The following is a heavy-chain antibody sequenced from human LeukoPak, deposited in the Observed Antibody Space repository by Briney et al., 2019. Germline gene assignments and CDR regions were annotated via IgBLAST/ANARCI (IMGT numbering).Heavy chain of an antibody. D-gene: IGHD6-19*01. J-gene: IGHJ4*02. CDR1: GFTFSNFW. V-gene: IGHV3-7*01. CDR2: IKDDGGDK. Sequence: GGSLRLSCAASGFTFSNFWMNWVRQAPGKGLEWVAHIKDDGGDKNYVDSVKGRSTISRDNAKKSLYLQMNSLTADDTAVYYCARGTGWYPDYWGQGILVTVSS. CDR3: ARGTGWYPDY.